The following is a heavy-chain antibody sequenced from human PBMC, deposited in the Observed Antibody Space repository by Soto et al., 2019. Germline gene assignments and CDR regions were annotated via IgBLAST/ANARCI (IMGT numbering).Heavy chain of an antibody. CDR3: AHTSTARVVYYYYYMDV. CDR1: GFSLSTSGVG. CDR2: IYWDDDK. J-gene: IGHJ6*03. V-gene: IGHV2-5*02. Sequence: QITLRESGPTLVKPTQTLTLTCTFSGFSLSTSGVGVGWIRQPPGKALEWLALIYWDDDKGYSPSLKRRLTITKDTSKNQVVLTMTNMDPVDTATYYCAHTSTARVVYYYYYMDVWGKGTTVTVSS. D-gene: IGHD5-18*01.